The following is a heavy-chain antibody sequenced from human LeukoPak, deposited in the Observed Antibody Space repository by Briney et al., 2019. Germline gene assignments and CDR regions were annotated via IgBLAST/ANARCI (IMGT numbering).Heavy chain of an antibody. J-gene: IGHJ4*02. CDR2: IYYSGST. CDR1: GGSISSSSYY. CDR3: ATVIAAAGTIFY. D-gene: IGHD6-13*01. Sequence: SETLSLTCTVSGGSISSSSYYWGWIRQPPGKGLEWIGSIYYSGSTYYNPSLKSRVTISVDTSKNQFSLKLSSVTAADTAVYYCATVIAAAGTIFYWGQGTLVTVSS. V-gene: IGHV4-39*01.